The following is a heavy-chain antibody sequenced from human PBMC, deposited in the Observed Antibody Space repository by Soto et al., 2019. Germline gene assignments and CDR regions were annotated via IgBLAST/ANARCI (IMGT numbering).Heavy chain of an antibody. CDR1: GFTFSNYG. CDR2: IYSGGST. J-gene: IGHJ4*02. CDR3: AREDSSGWYGAG. V-gene: IGHV3-53*01. D-gene: IGHD6-19*01. Sequence: GGSLRLSCAASGFTFSNYGMSWVRQSPGKGLEWVSVIYSGGSTYYADSVKGRFTISRDNSKNTLYLQMNSLRAEDTAVYYCAREDSSGWYGAGWGQGTLVTVSS.